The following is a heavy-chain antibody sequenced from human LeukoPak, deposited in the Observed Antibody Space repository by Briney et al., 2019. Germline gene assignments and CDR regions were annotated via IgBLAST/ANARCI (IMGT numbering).Heavy chain of an antibody. CDR2: ISGSGGST. D-gene: IGHD2-2*02. Sequence: PGGSLRLSCAASGFTFSSYAMSWVRQAPGKGLEWVSAISGSGGSTYYADSVKGRFTISRDNAKNSLYLQMNSLRAEDTAVYYCARRSDIVVVPAAIRDAFDIWGQGTMVTVSS. CDR3: ARRSDIVVVPAAIRDAFDI. J-gene: IGHJ3*02. V-gene: IGHV3-23*01. CDR1: GFTFSSYA.